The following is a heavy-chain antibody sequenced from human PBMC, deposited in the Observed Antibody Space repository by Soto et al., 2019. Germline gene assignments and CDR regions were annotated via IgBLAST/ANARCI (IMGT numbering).Heavy chain of an antibody. D-gene: IGHD6-19*01. CDR2: IYYSGST. CDR3: ARAVVVPKAGDIAVAGPYYFDY. J-gene: IGHJ4*02. V-gene: IGHV4-59*01. CDR1: GGSISSYY. Sequence: SETLSLTCTVSGGSISSYYWSWIRQPPGKGLEWIGYIYYSGSTNYNPSLKSRVTISVDTSKNQFSLKLSSVTAADTAVYYCARAVVVPKAGDIAVAGPYYFDYWGQGTLVTVSS.